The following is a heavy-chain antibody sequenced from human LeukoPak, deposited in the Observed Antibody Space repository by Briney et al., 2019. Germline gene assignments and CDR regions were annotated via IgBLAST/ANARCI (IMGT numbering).Heavy chain of an antibody. D-gene: IGHD3-10*01. J-gene: IGHJ4*02. Sequence: GASVKVSCKASGYTFTTYAMHWVRQAPGRRLEWMGWINAGNGNTKYSQKFQGRVTITRDTSASTAYMELSSLRSEDTAMYYCARDWHGVGDGDFDYWGQGTLVTVSS. CDR3: ARDWHGVGDGDFDY. CDR1: GYTFTTYA. CDR2: INAGNGNT. V-gene: IGHV1-3*01.